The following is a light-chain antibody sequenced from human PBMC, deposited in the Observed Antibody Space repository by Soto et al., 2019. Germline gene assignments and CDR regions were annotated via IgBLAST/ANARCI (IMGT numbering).Light chain of an antibody. J-gene: IGKJ4*01. V-gene: IGKV3-11*01. CDR2: DAS. CDR3: QQYDTSPLT. CDR1: QSVSSY. Sequence: EIVLTQSPATLSLSPGERATLSCRASQSVSSYLAWYQQKPGQAPRLLISDASNRATGIPARFSGSGSGTDFTLTISTLEPEDFALYHCQQYDTSPLTFGGGTKVDI.